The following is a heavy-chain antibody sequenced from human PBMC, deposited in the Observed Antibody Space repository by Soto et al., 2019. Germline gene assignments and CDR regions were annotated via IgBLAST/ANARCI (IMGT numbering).Heavy chain of an antibody. V-gene: IGHV4-59*01. CDR2: IYYSGTT. D-gene: IGHD4-17*01. J-gene: IGHJ4*02. Sequence: ETLSLSCPVASGSISNYVWSWIRQPPGKGLEWIGYIYYSGTTRYNPSLQSRVTISIDTSRNQFSLKLTSVTAADTAVYYCARIYGDYDEYFDDWGQGTLVTVSS. CDR1: SGSISNYV. CDR3: ARIYGDYDEYFDD.